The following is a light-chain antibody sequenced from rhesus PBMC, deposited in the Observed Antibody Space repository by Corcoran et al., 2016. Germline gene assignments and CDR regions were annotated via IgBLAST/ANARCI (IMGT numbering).Light chain of an antibody. V-gene: IGKV3-42*01. CDR3: QQDYSWPLT. Sequence: EIVMTQSPATLSLSPGERATLSCRASQSVSRSLAWYQQKHGQVPRPLIYGASSRATGIPNRFNGSGAGTEFTLTISSLEPEEVGVYYCQQDYSWPLTFGGGTKVELK. J-gene: IGKJ4*01. CDR2: GAS. CDR1: QSVSRS.